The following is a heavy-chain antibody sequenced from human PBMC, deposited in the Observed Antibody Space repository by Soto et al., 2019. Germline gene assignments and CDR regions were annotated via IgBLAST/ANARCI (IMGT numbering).Heavy chain of an antibody. J-gene: IGHJ3*02. Sequence: QVQLVESGGGVVQPGRSLRLSCAASGFTFSSYAMHWVRQAPGKGLEWVAVISYDGSNKYYADSVKGRFTISRDNSKNTLYLQMNSLRAEDTAVYYCARALGYCSGGSCYAADHDAFDIWGQGTMVTVSS. CDR2: ISYDGSNK. V-gene: IGHV3-30-3*01. CDR3: ARALGYCSGGSCYAADHDAFDI. CDR1: GFTFSSYA. D-gene: IGHD2-15*01.